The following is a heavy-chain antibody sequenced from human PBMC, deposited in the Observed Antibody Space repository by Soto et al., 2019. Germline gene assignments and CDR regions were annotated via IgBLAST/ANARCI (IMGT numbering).Heavy chain of an antibody. CDR1: GFTFSSYW. CDR3: ARGLTIFGVARTYHFDY. CDR2: IKQDGSEK. J-gene: IGHJ4*02. Sequence: GGSLRLSCAASGFTFSSYWMSWVRQAPGKGLEWVANIKQDGSEKYYVDSVKGRFTISRDNAKNSLYLQMNSLRAEDTAVYYCARGLTIFGVARTYHFDYWGQGTLVTVSS. D-gene: IGHD3-3*01. V-gene: IGHV3-7*01.